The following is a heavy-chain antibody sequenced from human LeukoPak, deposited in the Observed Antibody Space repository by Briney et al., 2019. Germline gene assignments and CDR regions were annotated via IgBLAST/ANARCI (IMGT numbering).Heavy chain of an antibody. D-gene: IGHD1-1*01. V-gene: IGHV3-23*05. CDR1: GFTFSSYA. Sequence: GGSLRLSCAASGFTFSSYAMSWVRQAPGKGLEWVSVFYSSGSTYYADSVKGRFTISRDNSENTLFLQMNTLRAEDTAVYYCARLEKKSYYYMDVWGKGTTVTVSS. CDR2: FYSSGST. CDR3: ARLEKKSYYYMDV. J-gene: IGHJ6*03.